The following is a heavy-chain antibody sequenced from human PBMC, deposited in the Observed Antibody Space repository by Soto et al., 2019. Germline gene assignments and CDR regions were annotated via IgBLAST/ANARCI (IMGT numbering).Heavy chain of an antibody. CDR1: GFTVSSNY. V-gene: IGHV3-53*01. Sequence: PGGSLRLSCAASGFTVSSNYMSWVRQAPGKGLEWVSVIYSGGSTYYADSVKGRFTISRDNSKNTLYLQMNSLRAEDTAVYYCATDSTQTFCDGGPCYSVRTKIRDSWGQGTLVTVSS. CDR2: IYSGGST. CDR3: ATDSTQTFCDGGPCYSVRTKIRDS. D-gene: IGHD2-15*01. J-gene: IGHJ4*02.